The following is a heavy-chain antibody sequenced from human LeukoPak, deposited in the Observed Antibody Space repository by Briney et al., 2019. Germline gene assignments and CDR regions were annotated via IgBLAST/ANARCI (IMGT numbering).Heavy chain of an antibody. CDR1: GYTFTSYG. J-gene: IGHJ4*02. D-gene: IGHD2-2*01. V-gene: IGHV1-18*01. Sequence: GASVKVSCKASGYTFTSYGISWVRQAPGQGLEWMGWISAYNGNTNYAQKLQGRVTMTTDTSTSTAYMELRSLRFDDTAVYYCARDPHIVVVPAAIPGGFDYWGQGTLVTVSS. CDR2: ISAYNGNT. CDR3: ARDPHIVVVPAAIPGGFDY.